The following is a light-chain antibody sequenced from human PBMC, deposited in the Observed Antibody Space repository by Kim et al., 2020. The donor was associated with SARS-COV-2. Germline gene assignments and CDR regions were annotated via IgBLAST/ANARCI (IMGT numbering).Light chain of an antibody. CDR2: DVS. CDR3: SSYTSSSTV. CDR1: SSDVGGYNY. Sequence: LTQPASVSGSPGQSITISCTGTSSDVGGYNYVSWYQQHPGKAPKLMIYDVSKRPSGVSNRFSGSKSGNTASLTISGLQAEDEADYYCSSYTSSSTVFGGGTQLTVL. J-gene: IGLJ3*02. V-gene: IGLV2-14*01.